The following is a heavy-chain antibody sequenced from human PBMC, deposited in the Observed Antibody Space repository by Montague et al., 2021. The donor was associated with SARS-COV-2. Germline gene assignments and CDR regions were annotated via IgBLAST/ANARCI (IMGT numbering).Heavy chain of an antibody. CDR3: ARGGGSGYRYYFDY. V-gene: IGHV4-59*01. Sequence: SESLSLTCTVSGGSISSYYWNWIRQPPGKGLEWNGYIYYSGRTNYNPSLKSRVTISVDTSKNQFSLKLSSVTAAVTAVYYCARGGGSGYRYYFDYWGQGSLVTVSS. CDR1: GGSISSYY. CDR2: IYYSGRT. J-gene: IGHJ4*02. D-gene: IGHD3-22*01.